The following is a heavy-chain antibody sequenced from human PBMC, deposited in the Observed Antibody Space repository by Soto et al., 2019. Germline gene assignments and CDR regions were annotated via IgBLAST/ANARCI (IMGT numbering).Heavy chain of an antibody. CDR1: GFTFSSYG. Sequence: GGSLRLSCAASGFTFSSYGMHWVRQAPGKGLEWVAVISYDGSNKYYADSVKGRFTISRDNSKNTLYLQMNSLRAEDTAVYYCAKEQWLSYWGQGTLVTVSS. CDR3: AKEQWLSY. CDR2: ISYDGSNK. D-gene: IGHD6-19*01. J-gene: IGHJ4*02. V-gene: IGHV3-30*18.